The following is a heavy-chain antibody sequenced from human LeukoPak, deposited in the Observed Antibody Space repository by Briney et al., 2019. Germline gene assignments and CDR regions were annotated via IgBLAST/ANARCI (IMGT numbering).Heavy chain of an antibody. CDR1: GYTFTDYY. CDR2: VDPEDGET. V-gene: IGHV1-69-2*01. CDR3: ATQVGASDAFDI. Sequence: GASVKVSCKASGYTFTDYYMHWVQQAPGKGLEWMGRVDPEDGETIYAEKFQGRVTITADTSTDTAYMELSSLRSEDTAVYYCATQVGASDAFDIWGQGIMVTVSS. D-gene: IGHD1-26*01. J-gene: IGHJ3*02.